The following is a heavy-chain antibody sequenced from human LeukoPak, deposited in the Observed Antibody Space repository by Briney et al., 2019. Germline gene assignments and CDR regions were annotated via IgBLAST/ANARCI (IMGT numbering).Heavy chain of an antibody. CDR3: ARVTYDSSGYKFDY. D-gene: IGHD3-22*01. J-gene: IGHJ4*02. Sequence: GRSLRLSCAASGFTFSSYGMHCVRQAPGKGLEWVAVIWYDGSNKYYADSVKGRFTSSRDNSKNTLYLQMNSLRAEDTAVYYCARVTYDSSGYKFDYWGQGALVTVSS. CDR1: GFTFSSYG. CDR2: IWYDGSNK. V-gene: IGHV3-33*01.